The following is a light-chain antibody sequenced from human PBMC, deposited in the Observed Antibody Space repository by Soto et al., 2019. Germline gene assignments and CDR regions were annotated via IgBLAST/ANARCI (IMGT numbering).Light chain of an antibody. CDR2: EVS. CDR1: SSDVGGYRY. CDR3: CSYAGSYTL. Sequence: QSALTQPASVSGSPGQSITISCTGTSSDVGGYRYVSWYQQFPDKAPKLMIYEVSNRPSGVPDRFSGSKSGNTASLTISGLQAEDEADYYCCSYAGSYTLFGGGTKVTVL. V-gene: IGLV2-14*01. J-gene: IGLJ2*01.